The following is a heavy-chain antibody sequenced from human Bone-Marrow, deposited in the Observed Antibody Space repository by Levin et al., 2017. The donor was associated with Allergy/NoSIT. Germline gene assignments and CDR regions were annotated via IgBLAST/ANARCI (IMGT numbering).Heavy chain of an antibody. CDR1: FFPFLRSR. Sequence: LSFSPSFFPFLRSRLNWVRQAPGKGLEWVSYINSSSGTIYYADSVKGRFTISRDNAKKSLYLQMSSLRVEDTAVYYCVRGLPDYWGQGTLVTVSS. V-gene: IGHV3-48*01. CDR3: VRGLPDY. CDR2: INSSSGTI. J-gene: IGHJ4*02.